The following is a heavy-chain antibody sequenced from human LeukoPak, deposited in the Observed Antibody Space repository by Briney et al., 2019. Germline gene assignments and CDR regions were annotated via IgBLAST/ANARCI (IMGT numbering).Heavy chain of an antibody. CDR3: ATVTTIYYYYGMDV. CDR2: IDPSDSYT. V-gene: IGHV5-10-1*01. D-gene: IGHD4-17*01. CDR1: GYSFTSYW. J-gene: IGHJ6*02. Sequence: GESLKISCKGSGYSFTSYWITWVRQMPGKGLEWMGRIDPSDSYTNYSPSFQGHVTISADKSISTAHLQWSSLKASDTAMYYCATVTTIYYYYGMDVWGQGTTVTVSS.